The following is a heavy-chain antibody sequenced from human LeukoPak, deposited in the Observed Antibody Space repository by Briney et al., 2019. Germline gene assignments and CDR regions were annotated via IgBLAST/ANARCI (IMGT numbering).Heavy chain of an antibody. CDR1: GGTFSSYA. Sequence: SVQVSCQASGGTFSSYAISWVRQAPGQGLEWMGGIIPIFGTANYAQKFQGRVTITADESTSTAYMELSSLRSEDTAVYYCARAPYYYDSSGSFHWGQGTLVTVSS. CDR3: ARAPYYYDSSGSFH. CDR2: IIPIFGTA. V-gene: IGHV1-69*13. D-gene: IGHD3-22*01. J-gene: IGHJ4*02.